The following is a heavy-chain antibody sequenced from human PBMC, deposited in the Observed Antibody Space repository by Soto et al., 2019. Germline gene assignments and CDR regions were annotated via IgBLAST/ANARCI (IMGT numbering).Heavy chain of an antibody. J-gene: IGHJ6*02. D-gene: IGHD6-19*01. Sequence: SETLSLTCAVSGGSISSGGYSWSWIRQPPGKGLEWIGYIYHSGSTYYNPSLKSRVTISVDRSKNQFSLKLSSVTAADTAVYYCAKGLGPYYHYAMDVSGQGTTVTVSS. CDR2: IYHSGST. V-gene: IGHV4-30-2*01. CDR1: GGSISSGGYS. CDR3: AKGLGPYYHYAMDV.